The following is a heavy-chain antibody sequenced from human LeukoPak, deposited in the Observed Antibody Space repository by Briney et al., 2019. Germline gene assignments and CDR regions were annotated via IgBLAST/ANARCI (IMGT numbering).Heavy chain of an antibody. CDR3: ARDKYLQGGHYYKYGMDV. D-gene: IGHD2-2*02. CDR2: ISAYNGNT. V-gene: IGHV1-18*01. J-gene: IGHJ6*02. CDR1: GYTFTSYG. Sequence: ASVKVSCKASGYTFTSYGISWVRQAPGQGLEWMGWISAYNGNTNYAQKLQGRVTMTTDTSTTTAYMELRSLTSDDTAVCHCARDKYLQGGHYYKYGMDVWGRGTTVIVSS.